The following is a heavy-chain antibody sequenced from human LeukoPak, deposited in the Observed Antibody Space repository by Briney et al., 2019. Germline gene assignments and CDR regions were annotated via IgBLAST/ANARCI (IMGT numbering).Heavy chain of an antibody. CDR2: IYYRGST. CDR3: AREDTAMDDAFDI. Sequence: SETLSLTCTVPGGPISNSNSYWGWIRQPPGMGLEWIGSIYYRGSTYYNPSLKGRVTVSVDTSKNQFSVKLSSVTAADTAMYYCAREDTAMDDAFDIWGQGTAVTVS. CDR1: GGPISNSNSY. V-gene: IGHV4-39*01. D-gene: IGHD5-18*01. J-gene: IGHJ3*02.